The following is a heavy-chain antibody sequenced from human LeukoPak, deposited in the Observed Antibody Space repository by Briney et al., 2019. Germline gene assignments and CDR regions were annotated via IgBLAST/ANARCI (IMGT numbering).Heavy chain of an antibody. CDR3: ARDRSSFSYAFDI. CDR1: GYTFTNYA. Sequence: AASVKVSCKGSGYTFTNYAVHWVRQAPGQRLEWLGWINPGNGDTKYSQNFQGRVTVTSDTSAATAYVELNSLTSEDTAVYYCARDRSSFSYAFDIWGQGTMVTVSS. D-gene: IGHD6-6*01. J-gene: IGHJ3*02. V-gene: IGHV1-3*01. CDR2: INPGNGDT.